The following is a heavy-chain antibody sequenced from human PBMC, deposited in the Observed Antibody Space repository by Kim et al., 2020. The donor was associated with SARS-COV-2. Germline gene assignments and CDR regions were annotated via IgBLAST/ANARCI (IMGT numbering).Heavy chain of an antibody. CDR2: ISYDGSNK. CDR3: ARDQVATDYYGSGSYYNGYDY. Sequence: GGSLRLSCAASGFTFSSYGMHWVRQAPGKGLEWVAVISYDGSNKYYADSVKGRFTISRDNSKNTLYLQMNSLRAEDTAVYYCARDQVATDYYGSGSYYNGYDYWGQGTLVTVSS. D-gene: IGHD3-10*01. J-gene: IGHJ4*02. CDR1: GFTFSSYG. V-gene: IGHV3-33*05.